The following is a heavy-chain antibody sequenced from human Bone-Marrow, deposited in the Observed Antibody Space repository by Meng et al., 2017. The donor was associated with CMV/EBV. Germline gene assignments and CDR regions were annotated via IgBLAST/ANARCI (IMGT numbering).Heavy chain of an antibody. Sequence: GGSLRLSCAASGFTFSSYAMHWVRQAPGKGLEWVAVISYDGSNKYYADSVKGRFTISRDNSKNTLYLQMNSLRAEDTAVYYCARFGAPGGYYYYGMDVWGQGTTVTVSS. CDR3: ARFGAPGGYYYYGMDV. CDR2: ISYDGSNK. D-gene: IGHD3-16*01. CDR1: GFTFSSYA. J-gene: IGHJ6*02. V-gene: IGHV3-30-3*01.